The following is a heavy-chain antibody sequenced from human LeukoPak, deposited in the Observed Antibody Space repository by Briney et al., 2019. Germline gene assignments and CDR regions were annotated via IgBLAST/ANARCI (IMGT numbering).Heavy chain of an antibody. J-gene: IGHJ4*02. CDR3: AKRPWAAADNY. D-gene: IGHD6-13*01. CDR1: GFTFSRYA. CDR2: ISGSGGST. Sequence: GGSLRLSCAASGFTFSRYAMTWVRQPPGKGLEWVSAISGSGGSTYYADSVKGRFTISRDNSKNTLYLQMNSLRAEDTAVYYCAKRPWAAADNYWGQGTLVTVSS. V-gene: IGHV3-23*01.